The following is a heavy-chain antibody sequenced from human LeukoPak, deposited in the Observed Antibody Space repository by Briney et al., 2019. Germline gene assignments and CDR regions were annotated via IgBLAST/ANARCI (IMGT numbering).Heavy chain of an antibody. Sequence: ASVKVSCKASGYIFSNFFSSYGITWVRQAPGQGLEWMGWISPYNGKTKFAQKFQGIVTMTTETSTSTAYMELRRLRSDDTAVYYCARDGIERTDYYYGMDVWGQGTTVTVSS. CDR2: ISPYNGKT. V-gene: IGHV1-18*01. CDR3: ARDGIERTDYYYGMDV. CDR1: GYIFSNFFSSYG. J-gene: IGHJ6*02. D-gene: IGHD1-14*01.